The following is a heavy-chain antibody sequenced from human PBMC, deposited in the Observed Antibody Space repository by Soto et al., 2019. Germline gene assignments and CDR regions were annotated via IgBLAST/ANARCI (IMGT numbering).Heavy chain of an antibody. J-gene: IGHJ3*02. CDR1: GYSISSSNW. CDR2: IYYSGGT. V-gene: IGHV4-28*01. D-gene: IGHD5-12*01. CDR3: ARQVHSGYDRRGLDAFDI. Sequence: ASETLSLTCAVSGYSISSSNWWGWIRQPPGKGLEWIGYIYYSGGTYYNPSLKSRVTISVDTSKNQFSLKLSSVTAADTAVYYCARQVHSGYDRRGLDAFDIWGQGTMVTVSS.